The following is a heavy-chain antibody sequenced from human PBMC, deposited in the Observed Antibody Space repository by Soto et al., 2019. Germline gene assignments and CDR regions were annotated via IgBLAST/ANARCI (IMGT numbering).Heavy chain of an antibody. CDR3: TAAYSYSISRYVDY. V-gene: IGHV3-15*01. D-gene: IGHD3-3*02. CDR2: IKSKADGGTI. Sequence: EVQLVESGGGLVKPGGSLRLSCAASGFTFSKAWMTWVRQAPGKGLEWVGRIKSKADGGTIDYAAPVKGRFTISRDDSKNTLYLQMNSLKTEDTALYSCTAAYSYSISRYVDYWGQGALVSVSS. J-gene: IGHJ4*02. CDR1: GFTFSKAW.